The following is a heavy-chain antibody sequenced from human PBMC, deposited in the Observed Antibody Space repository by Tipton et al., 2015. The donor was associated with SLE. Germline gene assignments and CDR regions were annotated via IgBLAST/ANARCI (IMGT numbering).Heavy chain of an antibody. CDR3: ARGVTATH. J-gene: IGHJ4*02. V-gene: IGHV1-18*01. CDR1: GYTYSTYD. D-gene: IGHD2-21*02. Sequence: QLVQSGAEVKKPGASLRVSCKASGYTYSTYDIIWARQAPGQGLEWMGWISAYNGNATYGEKLQGRVTMTTDRSTRTAYMELRSLRSEDTAVYYCARGVTATHWGQGTLVTVSS. CDR2: ISAYNGNA.